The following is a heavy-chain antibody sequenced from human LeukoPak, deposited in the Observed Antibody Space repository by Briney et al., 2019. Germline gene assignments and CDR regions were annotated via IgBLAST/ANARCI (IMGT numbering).Heavy chain of an antibody. CDR2: ISGSGGST. D-gene: IGHD2-2*01. Sequence: PGGSLRLACAASGFTFSSYAISWVRQAPGKGLGWVSAISGSGGSTNYADSVKGRFTISRDNAANSLYLQMNSLGAEDTAVYYCARADSTLSARRVNWFDPWGQGTLVTVSS. V-gene: IGHV3-23*01. CDR3: ARADSTLSARRVNWFDP. J-gene: IGHJ5*02. CDR1: GFTFSSYA.